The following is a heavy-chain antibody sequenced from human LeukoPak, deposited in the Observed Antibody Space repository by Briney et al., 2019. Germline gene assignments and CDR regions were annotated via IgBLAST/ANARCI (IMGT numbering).Heavy chain of an antibody. CDR1: AFTFDNYW. V-gene: IGHV3-30*18. CDR2: ISYDGSNK. CDR3: AKVPRDGYNYLDY. D-gene: IGHD5-24*01. Sequence: GGSLRLSCAASAFTFDNYWMSWVRQAPGKGLEWVAVISYDGSNKYYADSVKGRFTISRDNSKNTLYLQMNSLRAEDTAVYYCAKVPRDGYNYLDYWGQGTLDTVSS. J-gene: IGHJ4*02.